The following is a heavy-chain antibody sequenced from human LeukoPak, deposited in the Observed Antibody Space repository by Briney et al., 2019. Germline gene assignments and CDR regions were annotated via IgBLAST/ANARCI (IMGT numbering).Heavy chain of an antibody. Sequence: GASVKVSRKASGGTFSSYAISWVRQAPGQGLEWMGRIIPIFGIANYAQKFQGRVTITADKSTSTAYMELSSLRSEDTAVYYCAHEFPCGGDCYGYFYYYGMDVWGQGTTVTVSS. CDR3: AHEFPCGGDCYGYFYYYGMDV. CDR1: GGTFSSYA. V-gene: IGHV1-69*04. J-gene: IGHJ6*02. CDR2: IIPIFGIA. D-gene: IGHD2-21*02.